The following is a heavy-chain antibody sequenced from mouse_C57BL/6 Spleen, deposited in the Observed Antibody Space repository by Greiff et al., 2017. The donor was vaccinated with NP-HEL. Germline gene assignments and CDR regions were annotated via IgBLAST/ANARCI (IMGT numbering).Heavy chain of an antibody. CDR3: AGSSSFDY. CDR2: INPSTGGT. CDR1: GYSFTGYY. J-gene: IGHJ2*01. Sequence: VHVKQSGPELVKPGASVKIPCKASGYSFTGYYMNWVKQSPEKSLEWIGEINPSTGGTTYNQKFKAKATLTVDKSSSTAYMQLKSLTSEDSAVYYCAGSSSFDYWGQGTTLTVSS. V-gene: IGHV1-42*01. D-gene: IGHD1-1*01.